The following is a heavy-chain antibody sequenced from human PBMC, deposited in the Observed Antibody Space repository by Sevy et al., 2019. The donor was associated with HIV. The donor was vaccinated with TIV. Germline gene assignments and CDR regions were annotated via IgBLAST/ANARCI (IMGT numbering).Heavy chain of an antibody. CDR2: IYHSGST. J-gene: IGHJ4*02. D-gene: IGHD1-26*01. V-gene: IGHV4-38-2*02. CDR1: VYSISSGYY. Sequence: SETLSLTCAVSVYSISSGYYWGWIRQPPGKGLEWIGSIYHSGSTYYNPSLKSRVTISVDTSKNQFSLKLSSVTAADTAVYYCARELVGAHLDYWGQGTLVTVSS. CDR3: ARELVGAHLDY.